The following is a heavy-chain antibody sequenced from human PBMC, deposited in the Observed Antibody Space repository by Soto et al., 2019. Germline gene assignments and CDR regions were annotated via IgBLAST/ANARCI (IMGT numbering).Heavy chain of an antibody. Sequence: QVQLVESGGGVVQPGRSLRLSCAASGFTFSSYGMHWVRQAPGKGLEWVAVIGYDGSNKYYADSEKGRFTISRDNSNKTWYLHMNSLGAEDTGVYYGARGLPYGAFDHWGQGTLVTVSS. D-gene: IGHD4-17*01. CDR1: GFTFSSYG. V-gene: IGHV3-33*01. J-gene: IGHJ4*01. CDR2: IGYDGSNK. CDR3: ARGLPYGAFDH.